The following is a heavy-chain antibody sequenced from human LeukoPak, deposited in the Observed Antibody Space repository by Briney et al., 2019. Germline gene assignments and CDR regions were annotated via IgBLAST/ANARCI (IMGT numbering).Heavy chain of an antibody. CDR3: ARRLYESPTTH. Sequence: SETLSLTCAVYGGSFSGYYWSWIRQPPGKGLEWIGEINHSGSTNYNPSLKSRVTISVDTSKNQFSLKLSSVTAADTAVYYCARRLYESPTTHWGQGTLVTVSS. J-gene: IGHJ4*02. CDR2: INHSGST. CDR1: GGSFSGYY. D-gene: IGHD2-15*01. V-gene: IGHV4-34*01.